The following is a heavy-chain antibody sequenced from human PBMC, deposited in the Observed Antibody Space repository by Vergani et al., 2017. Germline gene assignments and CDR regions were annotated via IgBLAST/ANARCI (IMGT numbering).Heavy chain of an antibody. CDR2: IHYSENT. CDR3: ASDTHSGQRADR. J-gene: IGHJ5*02. V-gene: IGHV4-59*11. D-gene: IGHD6-19*01. CDR1: FDSIRNLY. Sequence: QVQLQESGPGLVKSSETLSLTCSVSFDSIRNLYCNWHRQPPGKGLEWIGSIHYSENTNYNPSLKTRVTISVDTSKNQFSLTLTSVTAADTAVYYCASDTHSGQRADRWGQGILVTVTS.